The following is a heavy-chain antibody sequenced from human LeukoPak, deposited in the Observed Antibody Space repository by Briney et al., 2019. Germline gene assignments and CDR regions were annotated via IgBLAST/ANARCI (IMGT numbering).Heavy chain of an antibody. CDR1: GGSISSSSYY. CDR2: IYYSGST. D-gene: IGHD1-7*01. V-gene: IGHV4-39*01. Sequence: SETLSLTCTVSGGSISSSSYYWGWIRQPPGKGLEWIGSIYYSGSTYYNPSLKSRVTISVDTSKNQFSLKLSSVTAADTAVYYCARFNWNYLNFDYWSQGTLVTVSS. CDR3: ARFNWNYLNFDY. J-gene: IGHJ4*02.